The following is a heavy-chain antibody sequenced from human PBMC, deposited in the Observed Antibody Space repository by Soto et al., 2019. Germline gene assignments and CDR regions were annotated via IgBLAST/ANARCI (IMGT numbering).Heavy chain of an antibody. V-gene: IGHV3-23*01. J-gene: IGHJ4*02. CDR3: ASRTSGWYFDY. CDR2: ISGSGGST. Sequence: EVQLLESGGGLVQPGGSLRLSCTASGFTFSSYAMSWVRQAPGKGLGWVSVISGSGGSTYYADSVKGGFTISRDNSKNTLYLQMNSLRAEDTAVYYCASRTSGWYFDYWGQGTLVTVSS. D-gene: IGHD6-19*01. CDR1: GFTFSSYA.